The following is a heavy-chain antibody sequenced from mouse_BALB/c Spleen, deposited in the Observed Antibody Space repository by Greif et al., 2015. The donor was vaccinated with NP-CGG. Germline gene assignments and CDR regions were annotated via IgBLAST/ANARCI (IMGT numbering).Heavy chain of an antibody. CDR3: ASITTVVADY. Sequence: QVQLQQSGAELVKPGASVKLSCKASGYTFTSYWMHWVKQRPGQGLEWIGEINPSNGRTNYNEKFKSKATLTVDKSSSTAYMQLSSLTSEDSAVYYCASITTVVADYWGQGTTLTVSS. CDR2: INPSNGRT. J-gene: IGHJ2*01. CDR1: GYTFTSYW. D-gene: IGHD1-1*01. V-gene: IGHV1S81*02.